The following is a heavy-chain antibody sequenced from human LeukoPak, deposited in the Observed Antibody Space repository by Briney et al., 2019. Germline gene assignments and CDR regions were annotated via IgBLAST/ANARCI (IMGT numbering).Heavy chain of an antibody. CDR1: GFTVSSNY. CDR3: AKRGVVIRVILVGFHKEAYYFDS. Sequence: GGSLRLSCAASGFTVSSNYMSWVRQAPGKGLEWVSGISGSAGGTNYADSVKGRFTISRDNSKNTLHLQMNRLRAEDTAVYFCAKRGVVIRVILVGFHKEAYYFDSWGQGALVTVSS. CDR2: ISGSAGGT. D-gene: IGHD3-22*01. J-gene: IGHJ4*02. V-gene: IGHV3-23*01.